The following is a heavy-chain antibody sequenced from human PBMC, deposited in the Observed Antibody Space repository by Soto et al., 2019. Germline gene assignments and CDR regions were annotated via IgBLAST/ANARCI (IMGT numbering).Heavy chain of an antibody. Sequence: QVQLVESGGGVVQPGRSLRLSCAASGFTFSSYAMHWVRQAPGKGLEWVAVISYDGSNKYYADSVKGRFTISRDNSKNTLYRQMNSLRAEDTAVYYCAREVVQLWTFDYWGQGTLVTVSS. CDR3: AREVVQLWTFDY. CDR2: ISYDGSNK. V-gene: IGHV3-30-3*01. J-gene: IGHJ4*02. D-gene: IGHD5-18*01. CDR1: GFTFSSYA.